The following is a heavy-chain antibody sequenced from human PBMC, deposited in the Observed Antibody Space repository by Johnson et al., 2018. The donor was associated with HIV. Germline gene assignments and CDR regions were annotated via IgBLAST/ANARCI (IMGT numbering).Heavy chain of an antibody. J-gene: IGHJ3*02. CDR3: ARERIGYSSSGDAFDI. CDR1: GFTFSSYW. CDR2: INSDGSST. Sequence: VQLVESGGGVVQPGRSLRLSCAASGFTFSSYWMHWVRQAPGKGLVWVSRINSDGSSTSYADSVMGRFTISRDNAQNTLYLQMNSLRAEDTAVYYCARERIGYSSSGDAFDIWGQGTMVTVSS. D-gene: IGHD6-13*01. V-gene: IGHV3-74*01.